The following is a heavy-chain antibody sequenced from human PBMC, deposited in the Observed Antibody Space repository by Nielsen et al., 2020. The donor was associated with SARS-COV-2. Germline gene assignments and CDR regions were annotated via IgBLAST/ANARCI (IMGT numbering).Heavy chain of an antibody. V-gene: IGHV3-7*01. J-gene: IGHJ3*01. CDR1: GFTFSSLW. CDR2: IKSDGSEK. CDR3: ARDWSRAFDV. Sequence: GGSLRLSCAASGFTFSSLWMSWVREVPGKGLEWVADIKSDGSEKVYVDFVKGRFTISRDNAKNSMSLQMTSLRVEDTAVYYCARDWSRAFDVWGQGTMVTVSS.